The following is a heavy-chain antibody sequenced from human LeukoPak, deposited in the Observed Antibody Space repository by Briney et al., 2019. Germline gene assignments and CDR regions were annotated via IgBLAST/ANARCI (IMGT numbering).Heavy chain of an antibody. CDR1: GGTFSSYA. V-gene: IGHV1-69*13. J-gene: IGHJ4*02. CDR2: IIPIFGTA. Sequence: SVKVSCKASGGTFSSYAISWVRQAPGQGLEWMGGIIPIFGTANYAQKFQGRVTITADESTSTAYMEPSSLRSEDTAVYYCARPRGFCSGGHCYSSSLLFEYWGQGTQVTVSS. D-gene: IGHD2-15*01. CDR3: ARPRGFCSGGHCYSSSLLFEY.